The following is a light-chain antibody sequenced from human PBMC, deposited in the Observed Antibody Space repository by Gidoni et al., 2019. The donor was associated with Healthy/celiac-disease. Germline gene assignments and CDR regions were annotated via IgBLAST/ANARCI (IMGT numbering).Light chain of an antibody. CDR3: QQSYSTRMYT. Sequence: DIQMTQSPSSLSASVGARVTITCRASQSISSYLNWDQQKPGKAPKLLIYAASSLQSGVPSRFSGSGSGTDFTLTISSLQPEDFATYYCQQSYSTRMYTFGQGTKLEIK. CDR1: QSISSY. J-gene: IGKJ2*01. V-gene: IGKV1-39*01. CDR2: AAS.